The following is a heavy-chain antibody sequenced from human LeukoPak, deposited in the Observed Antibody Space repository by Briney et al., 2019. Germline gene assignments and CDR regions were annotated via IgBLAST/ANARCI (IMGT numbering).Heavy chain of an antibody. V-gene: IGHV4-39*07. CDR1: GDSISSSPYY. Sequence: SETLSLTCFVSGDSISSSPYYWGWIRQPPGKGLEWIGSIYSSGDTYYNPSLESRVTISVDTSTNQFSLRLSSVTAADTAVYYCARRTPNYYDSNGYIDYWGQGTLVTVSS. D-gene: IGHD3-22*01. CDR2: IYSSGDT. CDR3: ARRTPNYYDSNGYIDY. J-gene: IGHJ4*02.